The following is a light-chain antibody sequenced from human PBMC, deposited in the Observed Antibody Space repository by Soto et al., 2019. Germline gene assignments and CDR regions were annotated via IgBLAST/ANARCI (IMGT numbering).Light chain of an antibody. CDR1: QSVSSSY. CDR2: GAS. Sequence: EIGLTQSPGTLSLSPGERVTLSCRASQSVSSSYLAWYQQKPGQAPRLLIYGASSRATGIPDRFSGSGSGTDFTLTISRLEPEDFAVYYCQQYGSSLITFGQGTRLEIK. J-gene: IGKJ5*01. V-gene: IGKV3-20*01. CDR3: QQYGSSLIT.